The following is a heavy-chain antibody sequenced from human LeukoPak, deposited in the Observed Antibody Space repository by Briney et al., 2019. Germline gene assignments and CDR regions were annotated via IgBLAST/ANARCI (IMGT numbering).Heavy chain of an antibody. V-gene: IGHV4-59*01. CDR1: GGSISGYY. D-gene: IGHD3-9*01. Sequence: SETLSLTCTVSGGSISGYYWSWIRQPPGKGLEWVGYIYYSASTNYNPSLKSPATMSVDTSKNQFSLKLSSVTAADTAVYYCARASSSRWFYFDSWGQGTLVTVSS. CDR2: IYYSAST. J-gene: IGHJ4*02. CDR3: ARASSSRWFYFDS.